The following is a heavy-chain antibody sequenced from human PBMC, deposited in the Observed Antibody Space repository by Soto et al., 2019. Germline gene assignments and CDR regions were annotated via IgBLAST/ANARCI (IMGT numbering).Heavy chain of an antibody. CDR2: ISGSGGST. Sequence: PGGSLLLSCASSVFTFSIYAMSWVRQAPGKGLEWVSAISGSGGSTYYADSVKGRFTISRDNSRNTLYLQMKTLRAEDTAVYYCAKDPVVPAAIKHNWFDPWGQGTMVTVSS. CDR1: VFTFSIYA. CDR3: AKDPVVPAAIKHNWFDP. V-gene: IGHV3-23*01. D-gene: IGHD2-2*02. J-gene: IGHJ5*02.